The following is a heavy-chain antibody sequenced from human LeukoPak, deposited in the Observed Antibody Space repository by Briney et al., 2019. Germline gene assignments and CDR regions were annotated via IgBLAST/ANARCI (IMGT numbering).Heavy chain of an antibody. D-gene: IGHD3-16*02. Sequence: PSETLSLTCAVSGYSISSGYYWGWIRQPPGKGLEWIGSIYHSGSTYYNPSLKSRVTISVDTSKNQFSLKLSSVTAADTAVYYCARTMYYDYVWGSYRLLYFDYWGQGTLVTVSS. CDR1: GYSISSGYY. CDR3: ARTMYYDYVWGSYRLLYFDY. CDR2: IYHSGST. J-gene: IGHJ4*02. V-gene: IGHV4-38-2*01.